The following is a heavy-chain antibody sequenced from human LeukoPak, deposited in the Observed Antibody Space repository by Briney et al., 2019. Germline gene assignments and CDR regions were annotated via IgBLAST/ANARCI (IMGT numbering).Heavy chain of an antibody. J-gene: IGHJ4*02. CDR2: ISTSGSTT. D-gene: IGHD3-10*02. CDR1: GFTSSDYE. CDR3: ARGALHVFDY. Sequence: PGGSLRLSCAASGFTSSDYEINWVRQAPGKGPEWISCISTSGSTTYYADSVKGRFTISRDNAKNSLFLQMNTLTAEDTAVYYCARGALHVFDYWGQGTPVTVSS. V-gene: IGHV3-48*03.